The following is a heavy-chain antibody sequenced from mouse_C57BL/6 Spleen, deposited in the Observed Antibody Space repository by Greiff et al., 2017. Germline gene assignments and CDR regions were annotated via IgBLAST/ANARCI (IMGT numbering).Heavy chain of an antibody. Sequence: VQLQQPGTELVKPGASVKLSCKASGYTFTSYWMHWVKQRPGQGLEWIGNINPRNGGTNYNEKFKSKATLTVDKSSSTAYMQLSSLTSEDSAVYYCARSGSNYYYAMDYWGQGTSVTVSS. J-gene: IGHJ4*01. V-gene: IGHV1-53*01. CDR3: ARSGSNYYYAMDY. CDR1: GYTFTSYW. CDR2: INPRNGGT. D-gene: IGHD2-5*01.